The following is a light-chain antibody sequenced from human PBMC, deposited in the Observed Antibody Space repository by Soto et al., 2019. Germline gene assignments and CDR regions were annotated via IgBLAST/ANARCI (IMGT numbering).Light chain of an antibody. V-gene: IGKV3-20*01. J-gene: IGKJ1*01. CDR2: GAS. CDR3: QQYGISLT. CDR1: QSVSSSY. Sequence: EIVLTQSPGTLSLSPGERATLSCSASQSVSSSYFAWYQQKPGQAPRLLIYGASSRATGIPERFSGSGSGRDFTLTISRLEPEDFAVYYCQQYGISLTCGQGTKVEIK.